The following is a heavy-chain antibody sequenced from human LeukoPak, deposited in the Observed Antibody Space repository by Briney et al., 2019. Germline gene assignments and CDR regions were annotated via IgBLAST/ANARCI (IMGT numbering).Heavy chain of an antibody. CDR1: GGSLSSYY. V-gene: IGHV4-59*01. CDR3: ASDLRRLLYHAFDN. J-gene: IGHJ3*02. CDR2: VYYSGST. D-gene: IGHD3-3*01. Sequence: PSETLSLTCTVSGGSLSSYYWSWIRQPPGKGLEWIGYVYYSGSTNYNPSLKSRVTISVDTSKDQLSLKLSSVTAADTAIYYCASDLRRLLYHAFDNWGQGTMVTVSS.